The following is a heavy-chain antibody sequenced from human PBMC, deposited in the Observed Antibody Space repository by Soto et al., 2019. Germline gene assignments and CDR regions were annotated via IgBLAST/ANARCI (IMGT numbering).Heavy chain of an antibody. CDR3: AREGDSSGYPVYFDS. CDR1: CFSFGKFA. J-gene: IGHJ4*02. Sequence: PVGSLRLSCAASCFSFGKFAMHWVRQAPGKGLECVAVIWFDGSNRDYADSVKGRFIVSRDNSENTLSLQMNNLRAEDTGVYYCAREGDSSGYPVYFDSWGQGTVVTVSS. D-gene: IGHD3-22*01. V-gene: IGHV3-33*01. CDR2: IWFDGSNR.